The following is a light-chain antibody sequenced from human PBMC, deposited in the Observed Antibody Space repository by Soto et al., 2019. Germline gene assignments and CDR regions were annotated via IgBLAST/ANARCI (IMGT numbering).Light chain of an antibody. Sequence: DIVMTQSPLSLPVTPGEPASISCRSSQSLLHTNGYNYLDWYLQKPGQSPQLLIYLGSNRASGVPDRFSGSGSDTDFTLEISRVEAEDVGVYFCMHTLQPPKTFGQGTRVDIK. J-gene: IGKJ1*01. CDR1: QSLLHTNGYNY. CDR3: MHTLQPPKT. CDR2: LGS. V-gene: IGKV2-28*01.